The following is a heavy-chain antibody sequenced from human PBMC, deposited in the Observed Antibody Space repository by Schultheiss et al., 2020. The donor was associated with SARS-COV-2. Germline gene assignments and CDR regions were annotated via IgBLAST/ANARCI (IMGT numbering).Heavy chain of an antibody. J-gene: IGHJ4*02. CDR3: ARVDTAMVVDY. Sequence: SETLSLTCTVSGGSISSYYWSWIRQPPGKGLEWIGYIYYSGSTDYNPSLKSRVTISVDTSKNQFSLKLRSVTAADTAVYYCARVDTAMVVDYWGQGTLVTVSS. V-gene: IGHV4-59*08. CDR1: GGSISSYY. CDR2: IYYSGST. D-gene: IGHD5-18*01.